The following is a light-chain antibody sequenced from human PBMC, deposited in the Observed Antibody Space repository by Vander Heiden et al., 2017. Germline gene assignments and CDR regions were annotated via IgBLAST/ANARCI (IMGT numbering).Light chain of an antibody. J-gene: IGLJ3*02. CDR2: KDS. CDR3: YSATDNIGV. V-gene: IGLV3-27*01. Sequence: SYELTQPSSVSVSPGQTARITCPGDVLAKKYARWFQQEPGQAPVLIIYKDSERPSGIPERFSGSSSGTTVTLTISGAQVEDEADYYCYSATDNIGVFGGGTKLTVL. CDR1: VLAKKY.